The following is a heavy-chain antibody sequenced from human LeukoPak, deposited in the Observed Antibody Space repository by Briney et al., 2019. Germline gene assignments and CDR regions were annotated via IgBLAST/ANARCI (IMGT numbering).Heavy chain of an antibody. CDR3: ARDASGSGSSIRGYYYYYYMDV. J-gene: IGHJ6*03. Sequence: GGSLRLSCAASGFTFSSYWMSWVRQAPGKGLEWVANIKQDGSEKYYVDSVKGRFTISRDNAKNSLYLQMNSLRAEDTAVYYCARDASGSGSSIRGYYYYYYMDVWGKGTTVTISS. D-gene: IGHD3-10*01. CDR2: IKQDGSEK. CDR1: GFTFSSYW. V-gene: IGHV3-7*01.